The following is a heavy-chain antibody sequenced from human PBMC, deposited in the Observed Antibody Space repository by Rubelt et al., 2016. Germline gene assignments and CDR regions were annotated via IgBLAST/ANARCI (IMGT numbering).Heavy chain of an antibody. J-gene: IGHJ2*01. D-gene: IGHD5-18*01. CDR2: INAGNVNT. Sequence: QVQLVQSGAEVKKPGASVKVSCKASGYTFTSYAMHWVRQAPGQRLEWMGWINAGNVNTKYSQKFQGRVTITRDTSASTAYMELSSLRSEDTAVYYCARSKDTAMVTDADWYFDLWGRGTLVTVSS. V-gene: IGHV1-3*01. CDR1: GYTFTSYA. CDR3: ARSKDTAMVTDADWYFDL.